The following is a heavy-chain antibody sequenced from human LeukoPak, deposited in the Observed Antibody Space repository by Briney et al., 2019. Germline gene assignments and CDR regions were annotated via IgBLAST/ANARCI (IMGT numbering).Heavy chain of an antibody. CDR3: ARGRTVTYRQGWFDP. CDR2: INHSGST. J-gene: IGHJ5*02. CDR1: GGSFIGFH. D-gene: IGHD4-17*01. V-gene: IGHV4-34*01. Sequence: SETLSLTCAVYGGSFIGFHWNWIRQPPGKGLEWIGDINHSGSTNYNPSLTSRVTISVDPSKNQFSLNLSSVTAADTAVYYCARGRTVTYRQGWFDPWGQGTLVTVSS.